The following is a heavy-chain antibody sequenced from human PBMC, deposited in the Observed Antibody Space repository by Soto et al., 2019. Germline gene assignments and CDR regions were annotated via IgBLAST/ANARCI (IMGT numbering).Heavy chain of an antibody. Sequence: PGGSLRLSCAASGFTFDDYAMHWVRQAPGKGLEWVSGISWNSNSIDYADSVRGRFSISRDNAKNSLYLQMDSLRTEDTALYYCAKDNRFREQQLANWGQGTLVTVSS. V-gene: IGHV3-9*01. CDR2: ISWNSNSI. D-gene: IGHD6-13*01. J-gene: IGHJ4*02. CDR3: AKDNRFREQQLAN. CDR1: GFTFDDYA.